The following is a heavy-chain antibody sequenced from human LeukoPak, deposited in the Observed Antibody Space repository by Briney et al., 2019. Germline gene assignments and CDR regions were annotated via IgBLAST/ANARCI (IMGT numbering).Heavy chain of an antibody. D-gene: IGHD4-23*01. CDR1: GFSFSRYW. CDR2: IKQDGSEK. V-gene: IGHV3-7*01. CDR3: AREGVGGFDY. J-gene: IGHJ4*02. Sequence: GGSLRLSCAAPGFSFSRYWMSWVRQAPGKGLEWVANIKQDGSEKSFADSVKGRFTIARDNAKNSLFLQMNSLRAEDTAVYYRAREGVGGFDYWGQGTLVTVSS.